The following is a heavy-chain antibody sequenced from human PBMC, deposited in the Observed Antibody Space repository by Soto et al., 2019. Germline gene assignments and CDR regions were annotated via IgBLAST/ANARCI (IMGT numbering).Heavy chain of an antibody. CDR3: ARDQNSGWYNWFDP. CDR2: ISAYNDNP. CDR1: GYTFTNYG. J-gene: IGHJ5*02. V-gene: IGHV1-18*01. D-gene: IGHD6-19*01. Sequence: ASVKVSCKASGYTFTNYGISWVRQAPGQGLEWMGWISAYNDNPNYAQKLQGRVTMTTDTSTSTAYMELRSLRSDDTAVYYCARDQNSGWYNWFDPWGQGTLVTVSS.